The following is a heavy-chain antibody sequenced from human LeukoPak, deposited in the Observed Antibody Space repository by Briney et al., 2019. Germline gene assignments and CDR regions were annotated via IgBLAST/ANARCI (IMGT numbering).Heavy chain of an antibody. CDR3: ATPKPNYSSGWYYFDY. CDR2: IYYSGST. J-gene: IGHJ4*02. D-gene: IGHD6-19*01. CDR1: GGSISSSSYY. V-gene: IGHV4-39*01. Sequence: PSETLSLTCTVPGGSISSSSYYWGWIRQPPGKGLEWIGSIYYSGSTYYNPSLKSRVTISVDTSKNQFSLKLSSVTAADTAVYYCATPKPNYSSGWYYFDYWGQGTLVTVSS.